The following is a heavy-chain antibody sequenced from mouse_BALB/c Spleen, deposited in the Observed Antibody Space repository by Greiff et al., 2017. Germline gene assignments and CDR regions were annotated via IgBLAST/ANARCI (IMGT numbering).Heavy chain of an antibody. D-gene: IGHD2-4*01. CDR1: GYTFTSYN. CDR3: AGSGGIYSDYPDY. J-gene: IGHJ2*01. Sequence: QVQLQQPGAELVKPGASVKMSCKASGYTFTSYNMHWVKQTPGQGLEWIGAIYPGNGDTSYNQKFKGKATLTADKSSSTAYMQLSSLTSEDSAVYYCAGSGGIYSDYPDYWGQGTTLTVSA. CDR2: IYPGNGDT. V-gene: IGHV1-12*01.